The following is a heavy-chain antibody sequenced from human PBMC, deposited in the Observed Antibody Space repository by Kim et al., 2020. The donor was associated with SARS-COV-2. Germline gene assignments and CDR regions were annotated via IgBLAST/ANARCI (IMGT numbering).Heavy chain of an antibody. D-gene: IGHD3-22*01. V-gene: IGHV3-23*01. J-gene: IGHJ4*02. CDR3: AKFGRLSGYYYDRALDY. Sequence: VKGRFTISRDNSKNTLNLQMNSRRAEDTAVYYCAKFGRLSGYYYDRALDYWGQGTLVTVSS.